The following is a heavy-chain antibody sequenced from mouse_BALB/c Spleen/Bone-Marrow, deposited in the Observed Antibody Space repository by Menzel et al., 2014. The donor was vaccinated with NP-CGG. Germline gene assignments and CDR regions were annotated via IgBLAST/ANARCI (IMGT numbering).Heavy chain of an antibody. CDR2: IDPANGYT. J-gene: IGHJ4*01. CDR1: GFNFKDTY. Sequence: LVESGAELVKPGASVKLSCTASGFNFKDTYMHWVKQRPEHGLEWIGRIDPANGYTKFDAKFQGKATITADTSSNTAYLQLCRLTSGGTVVYYCARDTAIDSYYAMDYWGQGTSVSVSS. V-gene: IGHV14-3*02. CDR3: ARDTAIDSYYAMDY.